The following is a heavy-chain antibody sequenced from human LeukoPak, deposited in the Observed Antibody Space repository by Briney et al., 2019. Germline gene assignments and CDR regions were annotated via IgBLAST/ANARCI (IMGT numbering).Heavy chain of an antibody. Sequence: PGGSLRLSCAASGFTFSSYGMSWVRQAPGKGLEWVSAISGSGGATYYADSVKGRFTISRDNSKNTLYLQMNSLRAEGTAVYYCAKNHSDGYLDYWGQGTLVTVSS. D-gene: IGHD5-24*01. J-gene: IGHJ4*02. CDR3: AKNHSDGYLDY. CDR2: ISGSGGAT. V-gene: IGHV3-23*01. CDR1: GFTFSSYG.